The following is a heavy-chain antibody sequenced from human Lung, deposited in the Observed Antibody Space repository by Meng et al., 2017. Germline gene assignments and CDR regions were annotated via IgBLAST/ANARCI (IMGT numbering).Heavy chain of an antibody. CDR3: ARFETVGVATGDF. J-gene: IGHJ4*02. Sequence: EVQLVESGGGLVTPGGSLRLSCAASGFTFSNYSMNWVRQAPGKGLEWVSSISSDSRYIFYADSVKGRFTISRDNAKNSLYLLMIGPRPEDTAVFYCARFETVGVATGDFWGQGTLVTVSS. V-gene: IGHV3-21*01. D-gene: IGHD2-15*01. CDR2: ISSDSRYI. CDR1: GFTFSNYS.